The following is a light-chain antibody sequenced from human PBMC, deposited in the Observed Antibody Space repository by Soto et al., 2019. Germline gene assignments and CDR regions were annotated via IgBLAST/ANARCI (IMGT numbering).Light chain of an antibody. CDR1: QSVSTW. V-gene: IGKV1-5*03. J-gene: IGKJ1*01. CDR3: QQDNTHSPWA. Sequence: SKVSQCACTLFSFVGDTFTITCRASQSVSTWLAWYQQKPGKAPQVLISMASTLESGVPSRFSGSGSGTEFTLTISSLQPDDFAPYYCQQDNTHSPWACGQGTKVDIK. CDR2: MAS.